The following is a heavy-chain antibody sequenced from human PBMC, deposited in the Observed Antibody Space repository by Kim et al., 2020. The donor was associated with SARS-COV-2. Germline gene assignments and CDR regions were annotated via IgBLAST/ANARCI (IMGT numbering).Heavy chain of an antibody. V-gene: IGHV3-23*01. D-gene: IGHD3-10*01. J-gene: IGHJ3*02. Sequence: ADSVKGRFTIARDNSKNTLYLQMNSLRAEDTAVYYCTKDRDQMRHDAFDIWGQGTMVTVSS. CDR3: TKDRDQMRHDAFDI.